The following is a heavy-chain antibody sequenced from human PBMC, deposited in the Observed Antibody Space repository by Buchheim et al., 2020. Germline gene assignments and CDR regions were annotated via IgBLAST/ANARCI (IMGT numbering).Heavy chain of an antibody. CDR3: ARLRQEESAMGGDYYYYFLAMDV. J-gene: IGHJ6*02. CDR2: IYFGDSDV. D-gene: IGHD5-18*01. V-gene: IGHV5-51*03. CDR1: GYMFTSDW. Sequence: EVQLVQSGAELKQSGESLKISCKSSGYMFTSDWIAWVRQMPGKGLEWMGMIYFGDSDVKYSPSFEGQGTISADKSINTAFPQWGALKASDTGIYYCARLRQEESAMGGDYYYYFLAMDVWGQGTT.